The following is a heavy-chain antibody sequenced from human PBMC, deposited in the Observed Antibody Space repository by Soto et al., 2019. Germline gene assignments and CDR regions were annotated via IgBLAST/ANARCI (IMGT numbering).Heavy chain of an antibody. D-gene: IGHD2-2*01. CDR2: IGESGTPT. CDR1: GFTFSSYA. V-gene: IGHV3-23*01. Sequence: PGGSLRLFCAASGFTFSSYAMKWVRQAPGKGLEWVSLIGESGTPTYYADSVKGRFTISRDNSGNTLFLEMYSLGAEDTAVYYCARYIPGVRYYGMDVWGQGTTVTVSS. CDR3: ARYIPGVRYYGMDV. J-gene: IGHJ6*02.